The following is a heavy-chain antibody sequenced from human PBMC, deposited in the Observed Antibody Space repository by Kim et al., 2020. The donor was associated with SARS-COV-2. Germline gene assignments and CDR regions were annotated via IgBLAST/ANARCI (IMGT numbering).Heavy chain of an antibody. D-gene: IGHD6-13*01. CDR1: GGSISSSSYY. Sequence: SETLSLTCTVSGGSISSSSYYWGWIRQPPGKGLEWIGSIYYSGSTYYNPSLKSRVTISVDTSKNQFSLKLSSVTAADTAVYYCARDRIAAAGHDYYYYG. CDR2: IYYSGST. V-gene: IGHV4-39*07. CDR3: ARDRIAAAGHDYYYYG. J-gene: IGHJ6*01.